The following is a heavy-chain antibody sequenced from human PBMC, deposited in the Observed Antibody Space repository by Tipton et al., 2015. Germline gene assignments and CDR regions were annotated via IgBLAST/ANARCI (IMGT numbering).Heavy chain of an antibody. CDR1: GDSITSGDYY. J-gene: IGHJ1*01. D-gene: IGHD3-22*01. V-gene: IGHV4-31*03. CDR3: ASERAGVDNSGYYFAEYFQH. Sequence: TLSLTCNVSGDSITSGDYYWSWIRQPPGKGLEWIGYIYYSGNTYYNPSLNSRVTMSVDTSKNQFSLQLSSVTAADTAVYYCASERAGVDNSGYYFAEYFQHWGQGTLVTVSS. CDR2: IYYSGNT.